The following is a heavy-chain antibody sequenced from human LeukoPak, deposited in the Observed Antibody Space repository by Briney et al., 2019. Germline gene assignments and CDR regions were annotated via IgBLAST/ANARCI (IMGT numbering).Heavy chain of an antibody. CDR1: GFTFSSYW. V-gene: IGHV3-7*03. J-gene: IGHJ4*02. Sequence: PGGSLRLSCAASGFTFSSYWMSWVRQAPGKGLEWVANINKDGSEKYYVDSVKGRFTISRDNAKNSLYLQMNSLRVEDTAVYYCARDWPEDLADGFWGQGTLVTVSS. CDR2: INKDGSEK. CDR3: ARDWPEDLADGF. D-gene: IGHD2-15*01.